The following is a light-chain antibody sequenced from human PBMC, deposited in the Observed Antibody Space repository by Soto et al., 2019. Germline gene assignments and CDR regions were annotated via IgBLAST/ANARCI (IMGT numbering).Light chain of an antibody. J-gene: IGKJ5*01. CDR3: MQALQTPNT. Sequence: DIGMTQSTLSLPVTPGEPASISCRSSQSLLYSDGDNYVNWYLQKPGQSPQLLVYLGSNRASGVPDRFSGSGSGTDFTLKISRVEAEDVGLYYCMQALQTPNTFGQGTRLEIK. CDR2: LGS. V-gene: IGKV2-28*01. CDR1: QSLLYSDGDNY.